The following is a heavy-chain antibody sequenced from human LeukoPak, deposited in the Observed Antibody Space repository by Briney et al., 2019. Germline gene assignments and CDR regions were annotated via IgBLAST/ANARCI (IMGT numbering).Heavy chain of an antibody. CDR2: IYTSEST. CDR1: GGSISSSNYY. D-gene: IGHD3-9*01. CDR3: ARRSYDILTGYYTEYFDY. V-gene: IGHV4-61*02. Sequence: SETLSLTCSVSGGSISSSNYYWSWIRQPAGKGLEWIGRIYTSESTNYNPSLKSRVTISVDTSKNQFSLKLSSVTAADTAVYYCARRSYDILTGYYTEYFDYWGQGTLVTVSS. J-gene: IGHJ4*02.